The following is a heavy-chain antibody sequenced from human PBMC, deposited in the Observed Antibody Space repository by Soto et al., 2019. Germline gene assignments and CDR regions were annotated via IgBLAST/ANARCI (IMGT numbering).Heavy chain of an antibody. Sequence: QVQLVQSGAEVKKPGASVKVSCKASGYTLTNYGITWVRRAPGQGLEWMGWISGYNYNPKYEQKLQGRLTITTDTSTSTTYMELRSLRSGDAAVYYCARVAMVGTVLTTILGFDLWGQGTLVTVSS. CDR1: GYTLTNYG. V-gene: IGHV1-18*01. CDR3: ARVAMVGTVLTTILGFDL. CDR2: ISGYNYNP. D-gene: IGHD3-10*01. J-gene: IGHJ4*02.